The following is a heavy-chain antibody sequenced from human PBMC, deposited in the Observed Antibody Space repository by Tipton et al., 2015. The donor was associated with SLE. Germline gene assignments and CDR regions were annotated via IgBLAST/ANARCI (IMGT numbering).Heavy chain of an antibody. D-gene: IGHD3-10*01. CDR2: INHSGST. CDR3: ASLRTEYYYGSRADY. Sequence: LRLSCAVYGGSFSGYYWSWIRQPPGKGLEWIGEINHSGSTNYNPSLKSRVTISVDTSKNQFSLKLSSVTAADMAVYYCASLRTEYYYGSRADYWGQGTLVTVSS. V-gene: IGHV4-34*01. J-gene: IGHJ4*02. CDR1: GGSFSGYY.